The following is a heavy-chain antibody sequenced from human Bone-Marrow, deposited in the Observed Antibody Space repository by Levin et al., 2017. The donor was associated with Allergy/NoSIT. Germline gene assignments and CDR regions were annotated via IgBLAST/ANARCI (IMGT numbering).Heavy chain of an antibody. Sequence: SQTLSLPCAVYGGSFSGYLWGWIRQPPGKGLEWIGEITDSGSTNNNPSLKSRVTISVDTSKNHFSLNLSSLTAADTAVYYGARGSLLPGYRSGWYRSYGMDVWGQGTTVTVSS. V-gene: IGHV4-34*01. CDR1: GGSFSGYL. J-gene: IGHJ6*02. CDR3: ARGSLLPGYRSGWYRSYGMDV. D-gene: IGHD6-19*01. CDR2: ITDSGST.